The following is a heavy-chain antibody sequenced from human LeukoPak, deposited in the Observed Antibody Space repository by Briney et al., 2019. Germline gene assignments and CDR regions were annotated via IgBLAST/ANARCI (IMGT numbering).Heavy chain of an antibody. Sequence: SETLSLTCTVSGGSISSSSYYWGWIRQPPGKGLEWIGSIYYSGSTYYNPSLKSRVTISVDTSKNQFSLKLSSVTAADTAVYYCARRSSTAMDYYYYYYMDVWGKGTTVTVSS. CDR1: GGSISSSSYY. J-gene: IGHJ6*03. V-gene: IGHV4-39*07. CDR3: ARRSSTAMDYYYYYYMDV. D-gene: IGHD5-18*01. CDR2: IYYSGST.